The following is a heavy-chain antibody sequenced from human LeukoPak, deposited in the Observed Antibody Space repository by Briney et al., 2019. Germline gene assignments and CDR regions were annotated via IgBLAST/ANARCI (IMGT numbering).Heavy chain of an antibody. Sequence: PGGSLRLSCTASGFTFGDYAMSWFRQTPGKGLEWVGLISSKAYGGTTQYGPSVQGRFTISRDDFQSIAYLQMNSLLTEDTGVYYCSRRKWPNFDSWGQGILVSVSS. J-gene: IGHJ4*02. V-gene: IGHV3-49*03. CDR3: SRRKWPNFDS. D-gene: IGHD5-12*01. CDR2: ISSKAYGGTT. CDR1: GFTFGDYA.